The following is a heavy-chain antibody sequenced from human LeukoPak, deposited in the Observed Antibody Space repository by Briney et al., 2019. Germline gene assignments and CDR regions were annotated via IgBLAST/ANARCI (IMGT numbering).Heavy chain of an antibody. J-gene: IGHJ4*02. Sequence: SETLSLTCTVSGGSISSGGYYWSWIRQHPGKGLEGIGYIYYSGSTYYNPSLKRRVTISVDTSKNQFSLKLSSVTAADTAVYYCARDSSPNYYDSSGMIDYWGQGTLVTVSS. CDR3: ARDSSPNYYDSSGMIDY. V-gene: IGHV4-31*03. CDR1: GGSISSGGYY. CDR2: IYYSGST. D-gene: IGHD3-22*01.